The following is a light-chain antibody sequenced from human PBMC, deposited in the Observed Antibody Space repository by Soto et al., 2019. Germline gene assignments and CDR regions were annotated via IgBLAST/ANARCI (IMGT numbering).Light chain of an antibody. Sequence: EIVLTQSPGTLSLSPGERATLSCRASQSVSSTYLAWYQQKPGQPPRLLIYGASSRATGIPDRFSGSGSGTDFTLTITRLESEDFAVYYCQQYGSSPVTFDQGTRLDIK. CDR1: QSVSSTY. CDR2: GAS. V-gene: IGKV3-20*01. CDR3: QQYGSSPVT. J-gene: IGKJ5*01.